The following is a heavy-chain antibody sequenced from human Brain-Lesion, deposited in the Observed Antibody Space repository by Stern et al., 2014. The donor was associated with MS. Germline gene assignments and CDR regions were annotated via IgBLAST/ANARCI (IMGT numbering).Heavy chain of an antibody. V-gene: IGHV1-24*01. CDR2: FDPEDGET. CDR1: GYTLTELS. D-gene: IGHD1-26*01. J-gene: IGHJ4*02. Sequence: DQLVESGAEVKKPGASVKVSCKVSGYTLTELSMHWVRQAPRKGLEWMGGFDPEDGETIYAQKFQGRVTMTEDTSTDTAYMELSSLRSEDTAVYYCATLSPGAGGNYYRHFDWGQGTLVTVSS. CDR3: ATLSPGAGGNYYRHFD.